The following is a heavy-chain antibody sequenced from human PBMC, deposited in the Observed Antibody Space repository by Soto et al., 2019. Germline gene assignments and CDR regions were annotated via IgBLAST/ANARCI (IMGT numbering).Heavy chain of an antibody. CDR3: ARAPGYCSGGTCFPFDY. V-gene: IGHV4-30-2*01. CDR1: GGSVSSGTYS. Sequence: SETLSLTCAVSGGSVSSGTYSWNWIRQPPGKGLEWIGYIYHSGSFYYNPSLKSRVTISVDRSKNQFSLNLNSVTAADTAVYYCARAPGYCSGGTCFPFDYWGQETLVTVSS. J-gene: IGHJ4*02. CDR2: IYHSGSF. D-gene: IGHD2-15*01.